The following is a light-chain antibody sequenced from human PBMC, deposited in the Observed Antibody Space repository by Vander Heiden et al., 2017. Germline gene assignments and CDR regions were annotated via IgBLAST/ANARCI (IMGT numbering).Light chain of an antibody. V-gene: IGKV3-11*01. J-gene: IGKJ4*01. Sequence: EVVLTQFPATLSLSPGERVTLSCRASQNIRFFLSWYQQKRGQPPRLLIYDVSKSAPGTPDRFSGSGSGTDFTLTISSLENEDVGVYYCQQRSDWFTFGGGTKVEIK. CDR2: DVS. CDR3: QQRSDWFT. CDR1: QNIRFF.